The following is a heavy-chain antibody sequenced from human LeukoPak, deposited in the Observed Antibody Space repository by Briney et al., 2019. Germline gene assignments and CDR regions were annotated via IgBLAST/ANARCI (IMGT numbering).Heavy chain of an antibody. J-gene: IGHJ3*02. CDR2: IYYSGST. D-gene: IGHD3-10*01. CDR3: ARSSYYFGADAFDI. Sequence: KPSETLSLTCTVSGGSISSGSYYWSWIRQPPGKGLEWIGYIYYSGSTNYNPSLKSRVTISVDTSKTQFSLKLSSVTAADTAVYYCARSSYYFGADAFDIWGQGTMVTVSS. V-gene: IGHV4-61*01. CDR1: GGSISSGSYY.